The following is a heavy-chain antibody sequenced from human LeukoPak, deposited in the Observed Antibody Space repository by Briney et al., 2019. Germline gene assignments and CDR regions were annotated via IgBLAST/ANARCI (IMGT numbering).Heavy chain of an antibody. CDR2: IIPIFGTA. Sequence: VKVSCLPCGCTLSSYAISWVRQAPAERREWVGGIIPIFGTANYAQKFQGRVTITTEESTSTDYMQLSSLRSEDTAVYYCERDQRPTRGRYQLLYRYYPDWFDPWRQGTLVSVPS. D-gene: IGHD2-2*02. V-gene: IGHV1-69*05. CDR1: GCTLSSYA. CDR3: ERDQRPTRGRYQLLYRYYPDWFDP. J-gene: IGHJ5*02.